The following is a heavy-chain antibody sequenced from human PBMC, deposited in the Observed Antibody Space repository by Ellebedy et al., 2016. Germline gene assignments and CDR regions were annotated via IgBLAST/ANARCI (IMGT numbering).Heavy chain of an antibody. CDR1: GYSFISYW. D-gene: IGHD5-12*01. CDR3: ERGIVVATTTNALDI. CDR2: IYPDDSDT. Sequence: GESLKISCKASGYSFISYWIGWVRQVPGRGLEWIGIIYPDDSDTRYSPSFQGQVTISADKSINTAYLQWSSLKASDAAMYYCERGIVVATTTNALDIWGQGKRVTVS. V-gene: IGHV5-51*01. J-gene: IGHJ3*02.